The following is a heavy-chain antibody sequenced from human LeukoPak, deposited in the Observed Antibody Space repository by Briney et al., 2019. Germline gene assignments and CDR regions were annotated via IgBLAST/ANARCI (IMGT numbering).Heavy chain of an antibody. V-gene: IGHV3-23*01. CDR1: GFIFSNYG. J-gene: IGHJ6*02. D-gene: IGHD3-3*01. CDR2: ISASGSAT. CDR3: AKSDERLLGYGMDV. Sequence: GGSLRLSCAASGFIFSNYGMNWVRQAPGKGLEWVAAISASGSATSYADSVRGRFTISRDNSKSTTYLQMNSLRAEDTAVYYCAKSDERLLGYGMDVWGQGTTVTVSS.